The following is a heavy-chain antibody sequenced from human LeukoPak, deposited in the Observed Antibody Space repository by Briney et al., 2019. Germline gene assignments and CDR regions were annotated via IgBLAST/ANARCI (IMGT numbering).Heavy chain of an antibody. CDR2: ITGSRDTT. CDR3: AMWADYDILPGYYVSDF. J-gene: IGHJ4*02. V-gene: IGHV3-23*01. CDR1: GFIFRNYA. Sequence: GGSLRLSCAASGFIFRNYAMSWVVQAPGKELEAFAAITGSRDTTYYADSVKGRLTISRDKSKNTLYVEVNTLRAEDTAIYYCAMWADYDILPGYYVSDFWGQGTLVTVSS. D-gene: IGHD3-9*01.